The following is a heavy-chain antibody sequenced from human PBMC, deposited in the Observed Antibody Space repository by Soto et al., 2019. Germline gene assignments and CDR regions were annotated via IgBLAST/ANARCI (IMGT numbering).Heavy chain of an antibody. Sequence: PWGSLRLSCAASGFAFITYDMNFCRQSPFKGLEWVSTIGGLTSYIYYADSLKGRFTISRGNAKNSLYLQMNSLRAEDTAVYYCARGWRVGAGGKFYYGLDVWGQGTTVTVSS. CDR2: IGGLTSYI. CDR3: ARGWRVGAGGKFYYGLDV. D-gene: IGHD6-13*01. V-gene: IGHV3-21*01. CDR1: GFAFITYD. J-gene: IGHJ6*02.